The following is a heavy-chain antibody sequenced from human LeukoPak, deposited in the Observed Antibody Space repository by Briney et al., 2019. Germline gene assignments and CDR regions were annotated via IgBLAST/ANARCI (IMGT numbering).Heavy chain of an antibody. CDR1: GGTFSSYA. CDR2: IIPIFGTA. Sequence: SVKVSCRASGGTFSSYAISWVRQAPGQGLEWMGRIIPIFGTANYAQKFQCRVTITTDESTSTAYMELSSLRSEDTAVYYCARDPDPYCGGDCYVYWGQGTLVTVSS. CDR3: ARDPDPYCGGDCYVY. J-gene: IGHJ4*02. D-gene: IGHD2-21*02. V-gene: IGHV1-69*05.